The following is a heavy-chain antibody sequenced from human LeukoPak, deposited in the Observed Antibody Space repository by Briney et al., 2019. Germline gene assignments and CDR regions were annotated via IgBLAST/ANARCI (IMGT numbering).Heavy chain of an antibody. CDR3: ARVEAAAGPGGPMYYYGMDV. J-gene: IGHJ6*02. CDR1: GYTFTSYD. Sequence: ASVKVSCKASGYTFTSYDINWVRQATGQGLEWMGWMNPNSGNTGYAQKFQGRVTMTRNTSISTAYMELSSLRSEDTAVYYCARVEAAAGPGGPMYYYGMDVWGQGTTVTVSS. D-gene: IGHD6-13*01. CDR2: MNPNSGNT. V-gene: IGHV1-8*01.